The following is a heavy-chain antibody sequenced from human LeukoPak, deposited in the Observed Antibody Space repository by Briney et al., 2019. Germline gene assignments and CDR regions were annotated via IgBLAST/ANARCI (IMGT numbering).Heavy chain of an antibody. V-gene: IGHV3-74*01. Sequence: GGSLRLSCAASGFTFSLYWMYWVRQGPGKGLMWVSRLNEDGSTADYADSVKGRFTMSRDNAKGKVFLEMRGLTVEDTAIYFCVRERIYYSDLAYKERENFDPWGRGTLVTVSS. CDR2: LNEDGSTA. CDR3: VRERIYYSDLAYKERENFDP. J-gene: IGHJ5*02. D-gene: IGHD1-26*01. CDR1: GFTFSLYW.